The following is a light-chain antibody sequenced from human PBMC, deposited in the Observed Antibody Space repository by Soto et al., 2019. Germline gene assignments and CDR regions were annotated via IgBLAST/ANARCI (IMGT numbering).Light chain of an antibody. V-gene: IGKV1-5*01. CDR3: QHYNSYPWT. CDR1: QSISSW. CDR2: DAS. Sequence: DIPMTQSPSTVSASVGDRVTITCRASQSISSWLAWYQQKPGKAPKFLIYDASSLESGVPSRFSGSGSGTEFTLTISSLQPDDFATYYCQHYNSYPWTFGQGTKVEIK. J-gene: IGKJ1*01.